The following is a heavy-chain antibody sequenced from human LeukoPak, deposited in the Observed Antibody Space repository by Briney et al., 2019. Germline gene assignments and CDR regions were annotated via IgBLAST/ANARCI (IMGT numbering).Heavy chain of an antibody. CDR1: GGSFSGYY. CDR3: ARGHAITMIVVVSAYFDY. Sequence: KPSETLSLTCAVYGGSFSGYYWSWIRQPPGKGLEWIGEINHSGSTNYNPSLKSRVTISVDTSKNQFSLKLSSVTAADTAMYYCARGHAITMIVVVSAYFDYWGQGTLVTVSS. V-gene: IGHV4-34*01. J-gene: IGHJ4*02. D-gene: IGHD3-22*01. CDR2: INHSGST.